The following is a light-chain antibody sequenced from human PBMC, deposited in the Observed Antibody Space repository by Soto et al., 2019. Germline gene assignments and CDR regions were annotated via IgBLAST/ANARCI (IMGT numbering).Light chain of an antibody. Sequence: EIVLTQSPGTLSLSPGERATLSCRASQSITSNFLAWYQQKPGQAPRLLIYGASTRAAGVPDRFSGSGSGPHFTLTITRLEPEDFAVYYCQQYGRSPLMYTFGQGTKLGVK. CDR3: QQYGRSPLMYT. J-gene: IGKJ2*01. V-gene: IGKV3-20*01. CDR2: GAS. CDR1: QSITSNF.